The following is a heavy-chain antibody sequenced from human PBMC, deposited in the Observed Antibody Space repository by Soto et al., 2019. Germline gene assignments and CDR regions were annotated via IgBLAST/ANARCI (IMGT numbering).Heavy chain of an antibody. CDR3: ARGQLVWYGDLTPYHRDMDV. D-gene: IGHD3-10*01. Sequence: QVQLQQWGAGLLRPSETLSLTCAFYGGSFDDFYWSWVRQAPGRGLGWVGGISHDGGTNYSPSLESRVSISVDTSKSQFSLHLRSVTAADTGLYYCARGQLVWYGDLTPYHRDMDVWGQGTTVTVSS. CDR2: ISHDGGT. J-gene: IGHJ6*02. V-gene: IGHV4-34*02. CDR1: GGSFDDFY.